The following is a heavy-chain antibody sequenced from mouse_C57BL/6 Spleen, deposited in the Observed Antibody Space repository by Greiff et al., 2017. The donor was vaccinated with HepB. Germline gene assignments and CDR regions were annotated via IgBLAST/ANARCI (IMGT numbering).Heavy chain of an antibody. V-gene: IGHV14-4*01. D-gene: IGHD1-1*01. Sequence: EVQLQQSGAELVRPGASVKLSCTASGFNIKDDYMHWVKQRPEQGLEWIGWIDPENGDTEYASKFQGKATITADTSSNTAYLQLSSLTSEDTAVYYCTTRFTTVVAHWYFDVWGTGTTVTVSS. CDR2: IDPENGDT. J-gene: IGHJ1*03. CDR3: TTRFTTVVAHWYFDV. CDR1: GFNIKDDY.